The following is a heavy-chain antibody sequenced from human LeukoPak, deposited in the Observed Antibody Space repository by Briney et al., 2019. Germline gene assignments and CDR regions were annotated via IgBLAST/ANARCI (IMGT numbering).Heavy chain of an antibody. D-gene: IGHD3-3*01. CDR1: GSTFSSYW. J-gene: IGHJ6*03. CDR2: IKQDGSEK. CDR3: ARAYYDFWSGNYYYYYMDV. V-gene: IGHV3-7*01. Sequence: GGSLRLSCAASGSTFSSYWMSWVRQAPGKGLEWVANIKQDGSEKYYVDSVKGRFTISRDNAKNSLYLQMNSLRAEDTAVYYCARAYYDFWSGNYYYYYMDVWGKGTTVTVSS.